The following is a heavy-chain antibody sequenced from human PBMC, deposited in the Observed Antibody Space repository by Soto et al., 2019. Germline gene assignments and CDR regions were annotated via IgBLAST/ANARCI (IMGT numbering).Heavy chain of an antibody. J-gene: IGHJ3*02. V-gene: IGHV3-23*01. D-gene: IGHD4-17*01. CDR1: RFSFRNYA. CDR3: SKDPNGDYIGAFDN. Sequence: EVQLLDSGGRLVPPGGSLRLSCAGSRFSFRNYAMTWARQAPGEGLEWVSSITGSGGGTTYAYSVKGRFTISRDNSTNILYLQMDSLRADDTAVYYCSKDPNGDYIGAFDNWGQGTMVTVSS. CDR2: ITGSGGGT.